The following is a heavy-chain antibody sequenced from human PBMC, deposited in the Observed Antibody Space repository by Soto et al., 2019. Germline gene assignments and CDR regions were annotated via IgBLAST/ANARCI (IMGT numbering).Heavy chain of an antibody. D-gene: IGHD5-18*01. CDR1: GFSFSSYD. V-gene: IGHV3-23*01. Sequence: GESLKISCVASGFSFSSYDMSWVRQAPGKGLEWVSFIIGNSGTTYYADSVKGRFTISRDNSKNTLYLQMSRLGAEDTAAYYCAKGSTYSFYFDHWGQGTLVTVSS. CDR3: AKGSTYSFYFDH. CDR2: IIGNSGTT. J-gene: IGHJ4*01.